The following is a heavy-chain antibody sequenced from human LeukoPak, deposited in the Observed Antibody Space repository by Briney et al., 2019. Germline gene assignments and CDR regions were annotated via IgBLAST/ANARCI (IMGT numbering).Heavy chain of an antibody. J-gene: IGHJ4*02. Sequence: SSVKVSCKASGGTFSSYAISWVRQAPGQGLEWMGGIIPIFGTANYAQKFQGRVTITTDESTSTAYMELSSLRSEDTAVYYCARGGGYGYGIDYWGQGTLVTVSS. D-gene: IGHD5-12*01. CDR1: GGTFSSYA. V-gene: IGHV1-69*05. CDR2: IIPIFGTA. CDR3: ARGGGYGYGIDY.